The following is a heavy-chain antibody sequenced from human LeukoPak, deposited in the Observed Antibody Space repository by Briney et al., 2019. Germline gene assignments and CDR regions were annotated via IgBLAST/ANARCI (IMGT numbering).Heavy chain of an antibody. D-gene: IGHD4-17*01. V-gene: IGHV1-24*01. J-gene: IGHJ6*02. CDR2: FDPEDGET. CDR3: ATDPPEPRRTVTPHSYGMDV. CDR1: GYTLTELS. Sequence: ASVKVSCKVSGYTLTELSMHWVRRAPGKGLEWMGGFDPEDGETIYAQKFQGRVTMTEDTSTDTAYMELSSLRSEDTAVYYCATDPPEPRRTVTPHSYGMDVWGQGTTVTVSS.